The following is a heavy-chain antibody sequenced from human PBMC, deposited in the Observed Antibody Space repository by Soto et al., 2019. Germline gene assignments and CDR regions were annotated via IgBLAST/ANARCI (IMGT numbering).Heavy chain of an antibody. V-gene: IGHV4-39*01. CDR3: ARQVPYYYYYGMDV. Sequence: PSETLSLTCTVSGGSISSSSYYWGWFRQPPGKGLEWIGSIYYSGSTYYNPSLKSRVTISVDTSKNQFSLKLSSVTAADTAVYYCARQVPYYYYYGMDVWGQGTTVT. CDR2: IYYSGST. D-gene: IGHD3-10*01. CDR1: GGSISSSSYY. J-gene: IGHJ6*02.